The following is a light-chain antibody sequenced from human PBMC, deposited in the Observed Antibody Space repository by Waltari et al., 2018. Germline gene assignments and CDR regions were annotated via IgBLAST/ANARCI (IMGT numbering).Light chain of an antibody. CDR3: QQGYYWPT. V-gene: IGKV4-1*01. CDR1: QSVLYRSNNKEY. CDR2: WAS. Sequence: DIVMTQFPDSLAVSLGERATINCKSSQSVLYRSNNKEYLAWYQQKPGRPAKLLIYWASTRESWGPDRFRGSGSGTDFTLTISSLQAEDVAVYYCQQGYYWPTFGGGTKVEIK. J-gene: IGKJ4*01.